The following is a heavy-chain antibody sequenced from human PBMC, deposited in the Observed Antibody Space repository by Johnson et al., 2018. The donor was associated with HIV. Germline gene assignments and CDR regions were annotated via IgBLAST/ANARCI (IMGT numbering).Heavy chain of an antibody. CDR3: ARERRWWELPRGAFDI. V-gene: IGHV3-7*05. CDR1: GFTFSSYW. D-gene: IGHD2-15*01. Sequence: EVQLVESGGGVVQPGRSLRLSCAASGFTFSSYWMSWVRQAPGKGLEWVANIKQDGSEKYYVDSVTGRFTISRDNAKNSLYLQMNSLRAEDTAVYLCARERRWWELPRGAFDIWGQGTMVTVSS. J-gene: IGHJ3*02. CDR2: IKQDGSEK.